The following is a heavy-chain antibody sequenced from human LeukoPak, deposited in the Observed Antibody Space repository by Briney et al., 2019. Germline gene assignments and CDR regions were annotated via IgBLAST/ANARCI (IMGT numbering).Heavy chain of an antibody. CDR1: GFTFRSYA. D-gene: IGHD2-2*01. V-gene: IGHV3-23*01. Sequence: PGGSLRLSCAASGFTFRSYAMSWVRQAPGKGLEWVSAISGSGDTTYYADSVKGRFTISRDNSKNTLYLQMNSLRPEDTAVYYRAKVGARGCSSSTCFIYWGQGTLVTVSS. CDR2: ISGSGDTT. J-gene: IGHJ4*02. CDR3: AKVGARGCSSSTCFIY.